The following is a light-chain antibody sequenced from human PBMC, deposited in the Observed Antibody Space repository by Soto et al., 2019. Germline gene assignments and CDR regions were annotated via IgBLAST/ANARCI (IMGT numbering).Light chain of an antibody. CDR2: DAS. Sequence: EIVLTQSPATLSLSPGERATLSCRASQSVSSYLAWYQQKPGQAPRLLIYDASNRATGIPARFSGSGSGTDFTVTIRSLEPEDFAFYYCQQRSHWPLLYTFGQGTKLEIK. V-gene: IGKV3-11*01. J-gene: IGKJ2*01. CDR1: QSVSSY. CDR3: QQRSHWPLLYT.